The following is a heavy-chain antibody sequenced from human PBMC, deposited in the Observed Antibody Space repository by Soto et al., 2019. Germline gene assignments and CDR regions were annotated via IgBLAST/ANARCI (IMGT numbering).Heavy chain of an antibody. CDR3: ARVTGGSYYYYGMDV. D-gene: IGHD1-26*01. J-gene: IGHJ6*02. Sequence: QVQLQESGPGLVKPSETLSLTCTVSGGSISSYYWSWIRQPPGKGLEWIGYIYYSGSTNYNPSLKSRVTISVDTFKNQFSLKLSSVTAADTAVYYCARVTGGSYYYYGMDVWGQGTTVTVSS. CDR2: IYYSGST. V-gene: IGHV4-59*01. CDR1: GGSISSYY.